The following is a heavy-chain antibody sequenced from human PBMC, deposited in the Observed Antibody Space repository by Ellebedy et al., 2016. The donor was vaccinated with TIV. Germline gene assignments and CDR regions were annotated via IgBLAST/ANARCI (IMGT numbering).Heavy chain of an antibody. CDR3: ARGDNYYYDSSGYYYTY. CDR1: GYTFTSYF. CDR2: INPSGGGP. V-gene: IGHV1-46*01. J-gene: IGHJ4*02. Sequence: ASVKVSCKASGYTFTSYFMYWVRQAPGQGLEWMGLINPSGGGPNYAQKFQGRVTMTRDTSTSTVYMELSSLRSEDTAVYYCARGDNYYYDSSGYYYTYWGQGTLVTVSS. D-gene: IGHD3-22*01.